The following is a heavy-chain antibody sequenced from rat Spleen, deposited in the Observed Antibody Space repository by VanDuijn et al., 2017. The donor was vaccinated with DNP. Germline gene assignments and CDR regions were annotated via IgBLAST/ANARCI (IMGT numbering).Heavy chain of an antibody. J-gene: IGHJ4*01. CDR3: ARYGSYAIDV. D-gene: IGHD1-3*01. Sequence: QVQLQQSGAELAKPGSSVKISCKASGYTFTRYYISWIKQTTGQGLEYIGDINTGSGGNKYNEKFKGKATLTVDQSSTTASMQLSSLTPDDSAVYYCARYGSYAIDVWGQGTSVTVSP. CDR1: GYTFTRYY. V-gene: IGHV1-43*01. CDR2: INTGSGGN.